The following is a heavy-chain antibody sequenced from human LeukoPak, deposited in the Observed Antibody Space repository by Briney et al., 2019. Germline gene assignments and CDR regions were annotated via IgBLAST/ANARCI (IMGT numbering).Heavy chain of an antibody. V-gene: IGHV4-59*11. D-gene: IGHD2-2*02. Sequence: NPSETLSLTCTVSGGSISSHYWSRIRQPPGKGLEWIGYIYYSGSTNYNPSLKSRVTISVDTSKNQFSLKLSSVTAADTAVYYCARWTRGCSSTSCYTGGIDYWGQGTLVTVSS. CDR1: GGSISSHY. CDR3: ARWTRGCSSTSCYTGGIDY. J-gene: IGHJ4*02. CDR2: IYYSGST.